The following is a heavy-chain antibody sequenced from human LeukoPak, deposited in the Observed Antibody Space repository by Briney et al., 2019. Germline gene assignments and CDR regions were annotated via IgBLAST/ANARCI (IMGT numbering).Heavy chain of an antibody. J-gene: IGHJ4*02. CDR3: TTRNGY. D-gene: IGHD2-8*01. V-gene: IGHV3-15*01. CDR2: IKSKTAGGTT. CDR1: GFTFSNAW. Sequence: PGGSLRLSCAASGFTFSNAWMNWVRQAPGKGLEWVGRIKSKTAGGTTDYAAPVKGRFTISRDDSKTTLYLQMNSLKTEDTAVYYCTTRNGYWGQGTLVTVSS.